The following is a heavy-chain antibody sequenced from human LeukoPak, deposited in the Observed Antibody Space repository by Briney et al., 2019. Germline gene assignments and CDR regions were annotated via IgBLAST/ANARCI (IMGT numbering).Heavy chain of an antibody. CDR2: IYTSGST. CDR3: ARDEYHYDSNGYLLDY. D-gene: IGHD3-22*01. Sequence: SETLSLTCTVSGASISSYYWSWIRQPAGKGLEWIGRIYTSGSTIYNPSLKSRVTMSVDTSKNQFSLKLSSVTAADTAVYYCARDEYHYDSNGYLLDYGGQGTLVTVSS. V-gene: IGHV4-4*07. J-gene: IGHJ4*02. CDR1: GASISSYY.